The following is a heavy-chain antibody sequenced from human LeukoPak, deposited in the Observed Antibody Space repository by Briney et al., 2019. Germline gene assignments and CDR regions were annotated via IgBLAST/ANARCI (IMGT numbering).Heavy chain of an antibody. D-gene: IGHD2-15*01. CDR2: INPNSVGT. CDR3: ARGACSGGSCYSSWFDP. J-gene: IGHJ5*02. CDR1: GYTFTGYY. Sequence: ASVKVSCKASGYTFTGYYMHWVRQAPGQGLERMGWINPNSVGTNYAQKFQGRVTMTRDTSISTAYMEQSRLRSDDTAVYYCARGACSGGSCYSSWFDPWAREPWSPSPQ. V-gene: IGHV1-2*02.